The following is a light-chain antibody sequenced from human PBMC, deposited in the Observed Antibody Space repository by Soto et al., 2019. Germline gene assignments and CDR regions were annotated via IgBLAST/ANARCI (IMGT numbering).Light chain of an antibody. Sequence: QSALTQPASVSGSPGQSITISCTGNSSDVGSYNLVSWYQHHPGKAPKLIIYEGSKRPSGISNRFSGSKSGNTASLTISGLQAEDEADFHCCSYADNHILLFGGGTKLTVL. CDR3: CSYADNHILL. CDR1: SSDVGSYNL. CDR2: EGS. J-gene: IGLJ3*02. V-gene: IGLV2-23*01.